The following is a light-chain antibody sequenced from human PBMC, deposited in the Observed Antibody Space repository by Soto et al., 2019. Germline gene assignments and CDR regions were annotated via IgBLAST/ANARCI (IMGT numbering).Light chain of an antibody. J-gene: IGKJ1*01. CDR2: VAS. CDR1: QRVRSG. Sequence: DIPMTQSPATLSVSPGERATLSCLASQRVRSGLAWDQQKPGHAPTLLIYVASTWATGVPARFSGSGSGTEFTLTITSLQSEDFAVYYCQQYNNYPPNTFGQGTKVDIK. CDR3: QQYNNYPPNT. V-gene: IGKV3-15*01.